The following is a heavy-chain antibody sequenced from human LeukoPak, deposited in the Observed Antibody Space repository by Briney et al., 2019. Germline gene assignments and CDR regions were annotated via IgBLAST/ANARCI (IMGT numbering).Heavy chain of an antibody. CDR1: GFTFSSYV. CDR2: IRSDGSKE. J-gene: IGHJ4*02. Sequence: GGPLRLSCTASGFTFSSYVVHWLPQAPGKGLEGVAFIRSDGSKEYYADSVKGRFTISRDNSKNTLYLQMSSLRAEDTAVYYCAKDSSATFFSHYYFDFWGQGTLVTVSS. D-gene: IGHD2-21*02. CDR3: AKDSSATFFSHYYFDF. V-gene: IGHV3-30*02.